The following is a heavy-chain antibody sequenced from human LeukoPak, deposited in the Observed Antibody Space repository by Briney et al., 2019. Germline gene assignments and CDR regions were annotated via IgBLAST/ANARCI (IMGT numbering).Heavy chain of an antibody. J-gene: IGHJ5*02. Sequence: GESLKISCKGSGYSFTSYWIGWVRQMPGKGLEWMGIIYPGDSDTRYSPSFQGQVTISADKSISTVYLQWSSLKASDTAMYYCARRGYYGSGSYYNELWFDPWGQGTLVTVSS. D-gene: IGHD3-10*01. CDR1: GYSFTSYW. CDR3: ARRGYYGSGSYYNELWFDP. V-gene: IGHV5-51*01. CDR2: IYPGDSDT.